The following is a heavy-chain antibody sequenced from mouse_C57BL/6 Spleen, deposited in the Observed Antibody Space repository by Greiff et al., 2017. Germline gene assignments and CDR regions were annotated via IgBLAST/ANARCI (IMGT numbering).Heavy chain of an antibody. D-gene: IGHD2-5*01. CDR1: VFTFSDYY. CDR3: ARRYSNYGEYYFDY. V-gene: IGHV5-16*01. J-gene: IGHJ2*01. Sequence: EVQGVASEGGLVQPGSSLKLSCTASVFTFSDYYMAWVRQVPETGLEWVANINYDGSSTYYLDSLKSRFIISRDNAKNILYLQMSSLKSEDTATYYCARRYSNYGEYYFDYWGQGTTLTVSS. CDR2: INYDGSST.